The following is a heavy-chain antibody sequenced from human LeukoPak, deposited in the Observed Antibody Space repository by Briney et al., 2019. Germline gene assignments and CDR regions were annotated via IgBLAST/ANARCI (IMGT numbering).Heavy chain of an antibody. CDR3: AKDVDY. CDR2: ISGGGDST. Sequence: GGSLRLSCAASGFTFSSYAVSWVRQAPGKGLEWVSAISGGGDSTYYADSVKGRFTISRDNSKNTLYLQMSSLRAEDMGVYYCAKDVDYWGQGTLVTVSS. V-gene: IGHV3-23*01. CDR1: GFTFSSYA. J-gene: IGHJ4*02.